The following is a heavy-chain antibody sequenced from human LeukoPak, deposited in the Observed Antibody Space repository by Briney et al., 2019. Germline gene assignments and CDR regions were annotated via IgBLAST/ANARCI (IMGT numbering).Heavy chain of an antibody. D-gene: IGHD1-26*01. Sequence: GGSLRLSCAASGFTFSNYVVHWVRQAPGKGLEWVAVISYDGSNKWNADSVKGRFTISRDNSKNTPYLQMNSLRAEDTAVYYCARGLRTSSSGSYFYFDFWGQGTLVTVSS. CDR3: ARGLRTSSSGSYFYFDF. V-gene: IGHV3-30-3*01. CDR2: ISYDGSNK. J-gene: IGHJ4*02. CDR1: GFTFSNYV.